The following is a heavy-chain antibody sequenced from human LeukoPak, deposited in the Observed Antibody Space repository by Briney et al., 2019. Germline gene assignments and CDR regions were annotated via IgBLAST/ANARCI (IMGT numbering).Heavy chain of an antibody. V-gene: IGHV3-30*18. CDR1: GFTFSSYG. J-gene: IGHJ4*02. CDR3: AKSGRFLEWLLSAFDY. CDR2: ISYDGSNK. D-gene: IGHD3-3*01. Sequence: PGRSLRLSCAASGFTFSSYGMHWVRQAPGKGLEWVAVISYDGSNKYYADSVKGRFTISRENSKNTLYLQMNSLRAEDTAVYYCAKSGRFLEWLLSAFDYWGQGTLVTVSS.